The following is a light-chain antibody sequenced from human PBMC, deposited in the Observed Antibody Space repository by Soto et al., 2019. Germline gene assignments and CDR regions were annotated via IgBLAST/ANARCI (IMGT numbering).Light chain of an antibody. J-gene: IGLJ1*01. CDR2: DVT. V-gene: IGLV2-11*01. CDR3: CSYAGSYASDYV. CDR1: SSDVGAYDY. Sequence: QSALTQPPSVSGSPGQSVTTSCTGTSSDVGAYDYVSWYQQHPGKAPKLMIYDVTKRPSGVPDRFSGSKSGNTASLTISGLQAEDEADYYCCSYAGSYASDYVFGAGTKVTVL.